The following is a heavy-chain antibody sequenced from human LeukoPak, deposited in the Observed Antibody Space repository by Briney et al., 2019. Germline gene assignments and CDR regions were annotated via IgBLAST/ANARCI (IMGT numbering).Heavy chain of an antibody. J-gene: IGHJ4*02. CDR3: ARGSYCSSTSCYEVPRRFFDY. D-gene: IGHD2-2*01. CDR2: LNHSGST. Sequence: SETLSLTCAVYGGSLSGYYWSGIRQPPGKGLEWIGELNHSGSTNYNPSLKSRVTISGDTSKKQFSLKLSSVTAADTAVYYCARGSYCSSTSCYEVPRRFFDYWGQGTLVTVSS. CDR1: GGSLSGYY. V-gene: IGHV4-34*01.